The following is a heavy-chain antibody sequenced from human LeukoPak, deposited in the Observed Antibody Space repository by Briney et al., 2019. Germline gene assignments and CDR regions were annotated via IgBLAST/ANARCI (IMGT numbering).Heavy chain of an antibody. J-gene: IGHJ3*02. CDR1: GFTFSGSA. Sequence: GGSLRLSCAASGFTFSGSAMNWVRQASGKGLEWVGRVRSKAKSYATAYAASVKGRFTISRDDSKNTSYLQMSSLKTEDTAVYYCTRHWDGSGWYDDAFDIWGQGTMVTVSS. D-gene: IGHD6-19*01. CDR2: VRSKAKSYAT. CDR3: TRHWDGSGWYDDAFDI. V-gene: IGHV3-73*01.